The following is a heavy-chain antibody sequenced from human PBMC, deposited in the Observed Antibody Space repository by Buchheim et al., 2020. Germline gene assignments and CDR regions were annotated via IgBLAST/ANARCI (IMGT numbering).Heavy chain of an antibody. CDR1: GFTFSSYG. CDR3: ARESSSWPDY. D-gene: IGHD6-13*01. CDR2: ISYDGSNK. V-gene: IGHV3-30*03. J-gene: IGHJ4*02. Sequence: QVQLVESGGGVVQPGRSLRLSCAASGFTFSSYGMHWVRQAPGKGLEWVAVISYDGSNKYYADSVKGRFTISRDNSKNTLYLQMNSLRAEDTAVYYCARESSSWPDYWGQGTL.